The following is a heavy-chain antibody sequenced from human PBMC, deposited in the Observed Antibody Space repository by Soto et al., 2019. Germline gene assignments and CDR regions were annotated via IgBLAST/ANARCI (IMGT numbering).Heavy chain of an antibody. CDR1: GGTFSSYA. V-gene: IGHV1-69*06. Sequence: QVQLVQSGAEVKKPGSSVKVSCKASGGTFSSYAISWVRQAPGQGLEWMGGIIPIFGTANYAQKFQGRVTITADKSTSTDYMELSSVRSEDTAVYYCASDRITIFGVVAYGMYVWVQGTTVTVSS. D-gene: IGHD3-3*01. CDR2: IIPIFGTA. CDR3: ASDRITIFGVVAYGMYV. J-gene: IGHJ6*02.